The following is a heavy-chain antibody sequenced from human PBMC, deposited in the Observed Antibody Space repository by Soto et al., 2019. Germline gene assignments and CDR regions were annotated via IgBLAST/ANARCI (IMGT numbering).Heavy chain of an antibody. D-gene: IGHD3-10*01. CDR1: GFTFTSSA. J-gene: IGHJ4*02. CDR2: IVVGSGNT. CDR3: AAEFTYGSGSPFSC. V-gene: IGHV1-58*02. Sequence: QMQLVQSGPGVKKPGTSVKVSCKASGFTFTSSAMQWVRQARGQRLEWIGWIVVGSGNTNYAQKFQERVTITRDMSTSKAYMELSSLGAEDPAVYYCAAEFTYGSGSPFSCWGQGTLVTVSS.